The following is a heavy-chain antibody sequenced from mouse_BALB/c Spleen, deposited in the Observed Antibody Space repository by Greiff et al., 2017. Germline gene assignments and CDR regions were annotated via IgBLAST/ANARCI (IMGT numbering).Heavy chain of an antibody. CDR3: ARGGTDYAMDY. J-gene: IGHJ4*01. D-gene: IGHD4-1*01. CDR1: GFSLTGYG. Sequence: VKLVESGPGLVAPSQSLSITCTVSGFSLTGYGVNWVRQPPGKGLEWLGMIWGDGSTDYNSALKSRLSISKDNSKSQVFLKMNSLQANDTAIYYCARGGTDYAMDYWGQGTSVTVSS. V-gene: IGHV2-6-7*01. CDR2: IWGDGST.